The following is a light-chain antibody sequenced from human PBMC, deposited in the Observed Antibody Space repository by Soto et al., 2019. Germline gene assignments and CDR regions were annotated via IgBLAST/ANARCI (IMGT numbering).Light chain of an antibody. CDR3: CSYADSSRTLV. J-gene: IGLJ2*01. CDR2: EDT. CDR1: GSVVGSYNL. V-gene: IGLV2-23*01. Sequence: QSVLTQSASVSGSPGQSITISCTGTGSVVGSYNLVSWYQQVPGKAPKLMVYEDTKRPSGVSNRFSGSKSGNSASLTISGPQAEDEADYYCCSYADSSRTLVFGGGTKLTVL.